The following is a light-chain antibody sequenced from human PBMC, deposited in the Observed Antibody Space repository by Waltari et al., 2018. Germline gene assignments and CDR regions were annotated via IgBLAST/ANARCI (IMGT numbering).Light chain of an antibody. J-gene: IGKJ1*01. CDR1: QGISSW. CDR2: KAS. Sequence: DIQMTQSPSSLSASVGDRVTITCRASQGISSWLAWYQQQPGKAPKLLIYKASSLQSGVPSRFSGSGSGTDFTLTSSSLQPEDFSTYYCQQYNSAPPTFGQGTRVEIK. V-gene: IGKV1-12*01. CDR3: QQYNSAPPT.